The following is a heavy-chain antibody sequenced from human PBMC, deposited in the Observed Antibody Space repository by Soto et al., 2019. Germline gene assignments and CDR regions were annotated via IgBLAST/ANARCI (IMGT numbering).Heavy chain of an antibody. Sequence: ESGGGVVQPGRSLRLSCAASGFTFSSYAMHWVRQAPGKGLEWVAVISYDGSNKYYADSVKGRFTISRDNSKNTLYLQMNSLRAEDTAVYYCARDGVVLMVYAISGYFDYWGQGTLVTVSS. J-gene: IGHJ4*02. CDR1: GFTFSSYA. V-gene: IGHV3-30-3*01. CDR3: ARDGVVLMVYAISGYFDY. CDR2: ISYDGSNK. D-gene: IGHD2-8*01.